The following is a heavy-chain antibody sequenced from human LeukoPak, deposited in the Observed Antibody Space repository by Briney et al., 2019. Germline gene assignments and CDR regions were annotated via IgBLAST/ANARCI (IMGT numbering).Heavy chain of an antibody. CDR3: TRSLTTGLREGYYFDY. D-gene: IGHD4-17*01. CDR2: IRSKAYGGTT. J-gene: IGHJ4*02. Sequence: GGSLRLSCTASGFTFGDYAMSWVHQAPGKGLEWVGFIRSKAYGGTTEYAASVKGRFTISRDDSKSIAYLQMNSLKTEDTAVYYCTRSLTTGLREGYYFDYWGQGTLVTVSS. CDR1: GFTFGDYA. V-gene: IGHV3-49*04.